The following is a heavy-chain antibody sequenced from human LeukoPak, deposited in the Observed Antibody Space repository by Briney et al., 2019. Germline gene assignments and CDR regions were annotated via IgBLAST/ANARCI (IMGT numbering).Heavy chain of an antibody. CDR2: IYPSDSDT. V-gene: IGHV5-51*01. CDR1: GYSFTSYW. D-gene: IGHD3-10*01. J-gene: IGHJ4*02. CDR3: ARSREFAVDIDY. Sequence: GESLKISCKGSGYSFTSYWIGWVRQMPGKGLEWMGIIYPSDSDTRYRPSFQRQVTISADTSINSAYLQWSSLKASDTAMYYCARSREFAVDIDYWGQGTLVTVSS.